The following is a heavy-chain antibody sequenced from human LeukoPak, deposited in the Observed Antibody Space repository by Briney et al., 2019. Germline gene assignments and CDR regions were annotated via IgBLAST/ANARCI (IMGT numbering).Heavy chain of an antibody. V-gene: IGHV3-30*01. D-gene: IGHD2-15*01. CDR2: ISYDGSNK. CDR3: ARAGMVVPVGYYYYYMDG. J-gene: IGHJ6*03. CDR1: GFTFSSYA. Sequence: GGSLRLSCAASGFTFSSYAMHWVRQAPGKGLEWVAVISYDGSNKYYADSVKGQFTISRDNSKNTLYLQMNSLRAEDTAVYYCARAGMVVPVGYYYYYMDGWGKRTTVTVSS.